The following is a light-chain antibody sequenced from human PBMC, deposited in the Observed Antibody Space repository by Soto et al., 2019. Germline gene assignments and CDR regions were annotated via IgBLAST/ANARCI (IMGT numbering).Light chain of an antibody. CDR1: QSISSW. Sequence: DIQMTQSPSILSASVGDRVTITCRASQSISSWLAWYQQKPGKAPKRLIYKASTLESGVPSRFSGSGSGTELTLTISSLQADDLATYYWQHYIDFPRTFGQGTKVEIK. V-gene: IGKV1-5*03. CDR3: QHYIDFPRT. CDR2: KAS. J-gene: IGKJ1*01.